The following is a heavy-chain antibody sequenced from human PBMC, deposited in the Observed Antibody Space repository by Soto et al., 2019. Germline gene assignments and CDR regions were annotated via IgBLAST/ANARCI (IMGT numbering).Heavy chain of an antibody. CDR2: INTKTGGT. J-gene: IGHJ5*02. Sequence: QVHLVQSGAEVKKPGASVKVSCKASGYSFTDYYMHWVRQALGQGLEWMGWINTKTGGTNYAQRVQGRVTMTGDTSINTAYMELSRLRSDDTAVYYCARVGPTGWFDPWGQGTVVTVSS. V-gene: IGHV1-2*02. CDR3: ARVGPTGWFDP. CDR1: GYSFTDYY.